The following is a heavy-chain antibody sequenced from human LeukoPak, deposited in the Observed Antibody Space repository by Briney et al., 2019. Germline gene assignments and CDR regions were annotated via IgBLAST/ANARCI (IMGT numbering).Heavy chain of an antibody. Sequence: SVKVSCKASGGTFSSYAISWVRQAPGQGLEWIGRIIPIFGTANYAQKFQGRVTITTDESTSTAYMELSSLRSEDTAVYYCARGHSSGPGDYWGQGTLVTVSS. CDR3: ARGHSSGPGDY. CDR1: GGTFSSYA. V-gene: IGHV1-69*05. D-gene: IGHD6-19*01. CDR2: IIPIFGTA. J-gene: IGHJ4*02.